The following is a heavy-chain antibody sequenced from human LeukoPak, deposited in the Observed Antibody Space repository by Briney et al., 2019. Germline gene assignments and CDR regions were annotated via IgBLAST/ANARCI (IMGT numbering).Heavy chain of an antibody. CDR1: GGSISSSSYY. CDR2: IYYSGST. V-gene: IGHV4-39*01. J-gene: IGHJ3*02. Sequence: SETLSLTCTVSGGSISSSSYYWGWIRQPPGKGLEWIGSIYYSGSTYYNPSLKSRVTISVDTSKNQFSLKLSSVTAADTAVYYCARSGYDFWSGTKDRYAFDIWGQGTMVTVSS. CDR3: ARSGYDFWSGTKDRYAFDI. D-gene: IGHD3-3*01.